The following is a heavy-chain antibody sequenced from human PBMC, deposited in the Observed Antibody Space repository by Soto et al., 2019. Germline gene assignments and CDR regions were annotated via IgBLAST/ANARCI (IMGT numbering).Heavy chain of an antibody. Sequence: GGSLRLSCAASGFSFSSYGMHWVRQAPGKGLEWVALISYDESNEYYADSVKGRFTISRDSSKNTLYLQMNSLRAADTAIYYCAKDTSRYSSGYGVDVWGQGTTVTVSS. V-gene: IGHV3-30*18. J-gene: IGHJ6*02. CDR3: AKDTSRYSSGYGVDV. D-gene: IGHD6-19*01. CDR2: ISYDESNE. CDR1: GFSFSSYG.